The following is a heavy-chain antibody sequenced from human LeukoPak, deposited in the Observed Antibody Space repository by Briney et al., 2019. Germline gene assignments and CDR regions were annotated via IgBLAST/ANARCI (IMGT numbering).Heavy chain of an antibody. Sequence: GGSLRLSCAASGFTFSSYAMHWVRQAPGKGLEWVAVISYDGSNKYYADSVKGRFTISRDNSKNTLYLQMNSLRAEDTAVYYCATSSGWRFDYWGQGTLVAVSS. CDR3: ATSSGWRFDY. J-gene: IGHJ4*02. CDR2: ISYDGSNK. CDR1: GFTFSSYA. D-gene: IGHD3-22*01. V-gene: IGHV3-30-3*01.